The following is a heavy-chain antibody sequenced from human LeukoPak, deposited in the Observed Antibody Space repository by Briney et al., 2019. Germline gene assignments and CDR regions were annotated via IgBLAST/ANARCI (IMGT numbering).Heavy chain of an antibody. Sequence: GGSLRLSCAASGFTFSSYGMHWVRQAPGKGLEWVSYISSSGSTIYYADSVKGRFTISRDNAKNSLYLQMNSLRAEDTAVYYCARGDYDFWSGYSYYFDYWGQGTLVTVSS. CDR2: ISSSGSTI. D-gene: IGHD3-3*01. CDR1: GFTFSSYG. CDR3: ARGDYDFWSGYSYYFDY. V-gene: IGHV3-48*04. J-gene: IGHJ4*02.